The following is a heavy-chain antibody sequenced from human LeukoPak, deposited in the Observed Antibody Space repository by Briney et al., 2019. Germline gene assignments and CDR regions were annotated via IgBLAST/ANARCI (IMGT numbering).Heavy chain of an antibody. CDR3: ARRRGDYGSGELDI. D-gene: IGHD3-10*01. Sequence: PSETLSLTCTVSGGSISSYYWFWIRQPPGKGLEYIGYIYYSGSTNYNPSLKSRVTISLDTSKNQFSLKLSSVTAADTAVYYCARRRGDYGSGELDIWGQGTMVTVSS. CDR1: GGSISSYY. J-gene: IGHJ3*02. CDR2: IYYSGST. V-gene: IGHV4-59*08.